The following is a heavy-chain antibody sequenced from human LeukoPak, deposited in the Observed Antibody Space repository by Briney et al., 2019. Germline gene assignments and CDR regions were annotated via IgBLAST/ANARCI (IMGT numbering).Heavy chain of an antibody. CDR2: TDSDGTDT. J-gene: IGHJ6*02. Sequence: GGSLRLSCAASGFTFSSSAMSWVRQAPGKGLVWVSGTDSDGTDTIYADSVKGRFTISRDNAKNTLYLQMNSLRAEDTALYYCARGKYPYSLDVWGQGTTVTVSS. V-gene: IGHV3-74*01. CDR1: GFTFSSSA. D-gene: IGHD2-2*02. CDR3: ARGKYPYSLDV.